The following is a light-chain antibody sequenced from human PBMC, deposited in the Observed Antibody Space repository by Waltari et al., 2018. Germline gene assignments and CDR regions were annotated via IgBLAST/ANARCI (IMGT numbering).Light chain of an antibody. V-gene: IGKV3-20*01. J-gene: IGKJ1*01. CDR3: HQYGDIPRT. Sequence: EIVLTQSPVTLSLSPGERAPLPCWASQSVTSNYLAWYQQKPGQAPRLLIYGASSRATGIPDRFSGRGSGTDFTLTITRLEPEDFAVYYCHQYGDIPRTFGQGTKVELK. CDR2: GAS. CDR1: QSVTSNY.